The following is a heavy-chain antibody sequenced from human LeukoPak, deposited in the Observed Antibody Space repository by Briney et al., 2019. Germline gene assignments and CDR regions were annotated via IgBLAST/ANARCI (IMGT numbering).Heavy chain of an antibody. D-gene: IGHD6-13*01. J-gene: IGHJ6*02. CDR2: IKSKTEGGTT. CDR1: GFTFSNAW. CDR3: STDQRHSISWPPRLYGMDV. V-gene: IGHV3-15*05. Sequence: GGSLRLSCAASGFTFSNAWMSWVRRARGKGLEWVGRIKSKTEGGTTYYAALVKGRFTIPRDGSERTVYLRMSSLKTDDTGVYFWSTDQRHSISWPPRLYGMDVWGQGTTVTVS.